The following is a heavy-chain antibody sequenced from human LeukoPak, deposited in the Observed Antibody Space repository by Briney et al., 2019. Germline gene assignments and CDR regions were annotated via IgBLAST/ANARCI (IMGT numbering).Heavy chain of an antibody. Sequence: GGSLRLSCAASGFTVSSNYMSWVRQAPGKGLEWVSVIYSGGSTYYADSVKGRFTISRDNSKNTLYLQMSSLRAEDTAVYYCARDKVYYYDSSGYSYYWYFDLWGRGTLVTVSS. CDR2: IYSGGST. V-gene: IGHV3-66*01. D-gene: IGHD3-22*01. CDR3: ARDKVYYYDSSGYSYYWYFDL. CDR1: GFTVSSNY. J-gene: IGHJ2*01.